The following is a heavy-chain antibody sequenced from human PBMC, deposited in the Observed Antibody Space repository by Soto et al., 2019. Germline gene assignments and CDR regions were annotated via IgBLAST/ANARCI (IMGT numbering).Heavy chain of an antibody. V-gene: IGHV5-51*01. CDR1: GYSFTSYW. D-gene: IGHD3-10*01. CDR3: ARILYGSGSYYNDDYYYYGMDV. Sequence: PGESLKISCKGSGYSFTSYWIGWVRQMPGKGLEWMGIIYPGDSDTRYSPSFQGQVTISADKSISTAYLQWSSLKASDTAMYYCARILYGSGSYYNDDYYYYGMDVWGQGTTVTVSS. J-gene: IGHJ6*02. CDR2: IYPGDSDT.